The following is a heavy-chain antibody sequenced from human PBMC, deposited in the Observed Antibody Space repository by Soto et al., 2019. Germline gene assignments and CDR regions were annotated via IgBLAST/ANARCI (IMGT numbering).Heavy chain of an antibody. V-gene: IGHV3-7*01. CDR2: IKQDGSEK. CDR3: ARDYFLEWLRHYDY. D-gene: IGHD3-3*01. CDR1: GFTFSSYW. Sequence: LSLTCAASGFTFSSYWMSWVRQAPGKGLEWVANIKQDGSEKYYVDSVKGRFTISRDNAKNSLYLQMNSLRAEDTAVYYCARDYFLEWLRHYDYWGQGTLVTVSS. J-gene: IGHJ4*02.